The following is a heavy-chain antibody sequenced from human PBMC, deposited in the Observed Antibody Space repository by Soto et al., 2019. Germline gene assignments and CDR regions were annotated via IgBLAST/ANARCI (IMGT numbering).Heavy chain of an antibody. CDR2: ASPLSATT. CDR3: ARGGTAEADF. D-gene: IGHD2-21*02. J-gene: IGHJ4*02. Sequence: QAQLVQSGAEVKEPGASGTVSCKASGYTFTGYGITWVRQAPGQGLEWMGWASPLSATTNYAPKFQGRVTMTTDTSTNMAYMDLRSLRSDDTSVYYCARGGTAEADFWGQGTLVTVTS. V-gene: IGHV1-18*01. CDR1: GYTFTGYG.